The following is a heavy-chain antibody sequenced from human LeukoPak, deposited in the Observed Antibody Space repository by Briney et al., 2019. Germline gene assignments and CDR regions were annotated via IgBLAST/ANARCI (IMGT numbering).Heavy chain of an antibody. V-gene: IGHV1-69*04. CDR2: IIPILGIA. D-gene: IGHD3-22*01. CDR3: AREYYDRGPIDY. CDR1: GGTFSSYA. J-gene: IGHJ4*02. Sequence: ASVKVSCKASGGTFSSYAISWVRQAAGQGPEWMGRIIPILGIANYAQKFQGRVTITADKSTSTAYMELSSLRSEDTAVYYCAREYYDRGPIDYWGQGTLVTVYS.